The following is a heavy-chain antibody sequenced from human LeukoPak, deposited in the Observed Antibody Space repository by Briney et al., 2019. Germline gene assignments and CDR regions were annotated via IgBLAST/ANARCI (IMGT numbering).Heavy chain of an antibody. Sequence: GGSLRHSCAASGFTFSRYWMTWVRQAPGKGLEWVANIKEDGSEKYYVDSVKGRFAISRDNAKNSLYLQMNSLRAEDTAVYYCARLNYYDNKGPDAFDIWGQGTMVTVSS. V-gene: IGHV3-7*01. CDR1: GFTFSRYW. CDR3: ARLNYYDNKGPDAFDI. D-gene: IGHD3-22*01. J-gene: IGHJ3*02. CDR2: IKEDGSEK.